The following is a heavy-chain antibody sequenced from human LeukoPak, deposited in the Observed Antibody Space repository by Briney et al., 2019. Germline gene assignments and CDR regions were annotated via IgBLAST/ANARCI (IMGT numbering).Heavy chain of an antibody. CDR1: GYTFTGYY. CDR3: ARDLLRGYSGYDGDYYYYYGMDV. CDR2: INPNSGGT. V-gene: IGHV1-2*04. D-gene: IGHD5-12*01. J-gene: IGHJ6*02. Sequence: ASVKVSCKASGYTFTGYYMHWVRQAPGQGLEWMGWINPNSGGTNYAQKFQGWVTMTRDTSISTAYMELSRLRSDDTAVYYCARDLLRGYSGYDGDYYYYYGMDVWGQGTTVTVSS.